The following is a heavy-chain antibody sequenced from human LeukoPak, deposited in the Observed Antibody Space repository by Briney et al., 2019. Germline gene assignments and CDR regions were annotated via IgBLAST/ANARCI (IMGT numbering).Heavy chain of an antibody. Sequence: ASVKVSCKVSGYTLTELSMHWVRQVPGKGLEWMGGFDPEDGETIYAQKFQGRVTMTRNTSISTAYMELSSLRSEDTAVYCCARGVGGGYIWGQGTMVTVSS. V-gene: IGHV1-24*01. D-gene: IGHD4-23*01. CDR2: FDPEDGET. CDR1: GYTLTELS. CDR3: ARGVGGGYI. J-gene: IGHJ3*02.